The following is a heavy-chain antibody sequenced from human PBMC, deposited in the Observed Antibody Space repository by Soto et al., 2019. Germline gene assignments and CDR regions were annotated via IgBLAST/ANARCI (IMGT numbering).Heavy chain of an antibody. CDR2: IYPGDSET. J-gene: IGHJ4*01. CDR1: GYDFARTW. D-gene: IGHD6-19*01. CDR3: AGPVGGCNSYFDN. Sequence: PGESLKISCKASGYDFARTWIGWVRQLPGKGLDWLGIIYPGDSETRYSPSFRGQVTFSVDMSISPAYLQWSSLKTSAIAIYYCAGPVGGCNSYFDNVGQGTRGNVSS. V-gene: IGHV5-51*01.